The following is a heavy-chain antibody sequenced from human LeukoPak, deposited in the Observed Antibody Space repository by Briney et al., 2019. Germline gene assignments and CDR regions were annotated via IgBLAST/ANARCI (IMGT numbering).Heavy chain of an antibody. CDR2: VFHSGDT. J-gene: IGHJ2*01. V-gene: IGHV4-59*01. D-gene: IGHD6-13*01. CDR3: ARLTSSWYQDWYFDL. CDR1: GASINALY. Sequence: PSETLSLTCTVSGASINALYWSWIRHSPGKEFEWIGSVFHSGDTTYNPSLKSRVTLSLDTSKRQYFLNVTSVTAADTAVYYCARLTSSWYQDWYFDLWGRGTLVTVSS.